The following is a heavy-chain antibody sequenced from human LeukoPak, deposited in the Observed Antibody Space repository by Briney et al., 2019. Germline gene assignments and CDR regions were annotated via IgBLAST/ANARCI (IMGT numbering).Heavy chain of an antibody. CDR3: VRLVIDDYFDY. CDR2: IYYSGNT. V-gene: IGHV4-38-2*02. CDR1: GYSISSGYY. D-gene: IGHD3-9*01. J-gene: IGHJ4*02. Sequence: SETLSLTCTVSGYSISSGYYWGWIRQPPGKGLEWIGSIYYSGNTYYNPSLKGRATISVDTSKNQFSLKLSSVTAADTAVYYCVRLVIDDYFDYWGQGTLVTVSS.